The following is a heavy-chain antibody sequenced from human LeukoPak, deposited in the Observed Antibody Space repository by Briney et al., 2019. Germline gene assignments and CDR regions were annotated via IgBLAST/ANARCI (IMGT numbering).Heavy chain of an antibody. J-gene: IGHJ5*02. V-gene: IGHV1-24*01. CDR3: ATDTADSSGYRNWFDP. CDR1: GYTLTELS. Sequence: ASVKVSCKVSGYTLTELSMHWVRQAPGKGLEWMGGFDPEDGETIYAQKFQGRVTMTEDTSTDTAYMELSGLRSEDTAVYYCATDTADSSGYRNWFDPWGQGTLVTVSS. CDR2: FDPEDGET. D-gene: IGHD3-22*01.